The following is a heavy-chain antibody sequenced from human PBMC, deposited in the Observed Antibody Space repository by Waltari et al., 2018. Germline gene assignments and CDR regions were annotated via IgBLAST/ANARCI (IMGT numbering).Heavy chain of an antibody. CDR3: ARRSGSYLDH. Sequence: AASGLIVTSYTMTWVRQAPGKGLEWVSVIYSSGDAYYTDSVMGRFTISRDISRNVLYLQMNSLRVEDTAMYFCARRSGSYLDHWGQGTLVTVSS. D-gene: IGHD1-26*01. J-gene: IGHJ4*02. CDR2: IYSSGDA. V-gene: IGHV3-53*01. CDR1: GLIVTSYT.